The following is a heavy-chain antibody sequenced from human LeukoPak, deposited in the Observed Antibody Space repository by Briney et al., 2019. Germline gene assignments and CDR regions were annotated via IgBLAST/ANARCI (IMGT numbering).Heavy chain of an antibody. D-gene: IGHD1-26*01. J-gene: IGHJ5*02. CDR3: ARQEALGSNRFDP. Sequence: SETLSLTCTVSGGSISSSSYYWGWIRQPPGKGLEWIVSIYYGGSTNYNPSLKSRVTISVDTSKNQFTLKLSSVTAADTAVYYCARQEALGSNRFDPWGQGTLVTV. CDR1: GGSISSSSYY. CDR2: IYYGGST. V-gene: IGHV4-39*01.